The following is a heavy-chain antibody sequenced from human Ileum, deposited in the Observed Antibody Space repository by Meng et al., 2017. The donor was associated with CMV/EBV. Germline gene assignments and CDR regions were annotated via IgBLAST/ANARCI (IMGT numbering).Heavy chain of an antibody. CDR1: GFTFNTYS. V-gene: IGHV3-48*04. CDR2: ISFSSTTK. D-gene: IGHD2-21*02. J-gene: IGHJ4*02. CDR3: AGGDGWHFDS. Sequence: SCAASGFTFNTYSMNWVRQAPGKGLEWISYISFSSTTKEYSDSVKGRFTISRDNAKNSVSLQMNSLRAEDTAVYYCAGGDGWHFDSWGQGTLVTVSS.